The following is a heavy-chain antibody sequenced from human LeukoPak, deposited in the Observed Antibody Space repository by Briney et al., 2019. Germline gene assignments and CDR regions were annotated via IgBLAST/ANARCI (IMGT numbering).Heavy chain of an antibody. D-gene: IGHD6-6*01. Sequence: PGGSLRLSCAASGFTFTSHTMNWVRRAPGKGLEWVSSIGIDTTTIYYADSVKGRFTISRDNAKNSLYLQMNSLRTEDTAVYYCARGTGSSSPTAYFYYYYMDVWGTGTTVTVSS. CDR3: ARGTGSSSPTAYFYYYYMDV. J-gene: IGHJ6*03. CDR1: GFTFTSHT. CDR2: IGIDTTTI. V-gene: IGHV3-21*01.